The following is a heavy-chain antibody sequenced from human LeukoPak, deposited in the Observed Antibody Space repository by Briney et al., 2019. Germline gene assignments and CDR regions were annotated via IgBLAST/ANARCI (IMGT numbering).Heavy chain of an antibody. CDR3: ARALPIVVVDANPDLFDY. D-gene: IGHD2-21*01. J-gene: IGHJ4*02. CDR2: LNPNGGT. CDR1: GYTFRGHF. V-gene: IGHV1-2*02. Sequence: GASVKVSCTASGYTFRGHFMHWVRQAPGQGLEWMGWLNPNGGTAYAQKFQGRVTMTRDTSFSTAYMELRRLRSDDTAVYYCARALPIVVVDANPDLFDYWGQGTLLTVSS.